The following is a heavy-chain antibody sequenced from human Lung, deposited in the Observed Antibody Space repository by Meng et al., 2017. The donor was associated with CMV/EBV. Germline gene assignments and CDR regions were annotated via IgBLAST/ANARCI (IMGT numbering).Heavy chain of an antibody. Sequence: ASVKVSCKTSGFNFYGFYIHWVRRAPGQGLEWMGRINPKNGDPKYAQRFEGRVSMTTDTSITTVYMELRSLRSDDTAFYYCTRRPLGSTRPCEDWGQGNXVTFAS. CDR1: GFNFYGFY. V-gene: IGHV1-2*06. CDR3: TRRPLGSTRPCED. CDR2: INPKNGDP. D-gene: IGHD1-26*01. J-gene: IGHJ4*02.